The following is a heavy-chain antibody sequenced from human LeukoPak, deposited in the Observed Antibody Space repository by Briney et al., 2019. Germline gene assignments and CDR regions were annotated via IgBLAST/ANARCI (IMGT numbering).Heavy chain of an antibody. Sequence: AGGSLRLSCAGSGXTFRSYAMSWVRQSPGKGLEWVSAIGGSGGTTYYADSVKGRFTISRDNSKNTLYLQMNSLRAEDTALYYCSKDRGGTLGDYFDYWGQGTLVTVSS. CDR1: GXTFRSYA. CDR2: IGGSGGTT. V-gene: IGHV3-23*01. D-gene: IGHD3-10*01. J-gene: IGHJ4*02. CDR3: SKDRGGTLGDYFDY.